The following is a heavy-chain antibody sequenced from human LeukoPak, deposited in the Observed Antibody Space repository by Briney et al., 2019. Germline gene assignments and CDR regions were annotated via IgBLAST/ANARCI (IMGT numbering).Heavy chain of an antibody. CDR2: ISSNGGST. J-gene: IGHJ4*02. CDR3: ARGYCSSTSCYSTAIDY. Sequence: PGGSLRLSCAASGFTFNSYAMNWVRQAPGKGLEYVSAISSNGGSTYYANSVKGRFTISRDNSKNTLYLQMGSLRAEDMAVYYCARGYCSSTSCYSTAIDYWGQGTLVTVSS. V-gene: IGHV3-64*01. D-gene: IGHD2-2*01. CDR1: GFTFNSYA.